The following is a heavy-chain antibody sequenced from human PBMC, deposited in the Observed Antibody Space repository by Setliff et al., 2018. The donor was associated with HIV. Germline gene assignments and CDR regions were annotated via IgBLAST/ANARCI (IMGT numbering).Heavy chain of an antibody. V-gene: IGHV4-4*02. CDR1: GGSISSSNW. D-gene: IGHD6-19*01. Sequence: PSETLSLTCAVSGGSISSSNWWSWVRQPPGKGLEWIGEIYHSGSTNYNPSLKSRVTISVDKSKNQLSLKLSSVTAADTAVYYCARARDIAVAGYFDYWGQGTLVTVPS. J-gene: IGHJ4*02. CDR2: IYHSGST. CDR3: ARARDIAVAGYFDY.